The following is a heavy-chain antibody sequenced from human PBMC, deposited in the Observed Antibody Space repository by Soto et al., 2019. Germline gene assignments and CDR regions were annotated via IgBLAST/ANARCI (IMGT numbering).Heavy chain of an antibody. V-gene: IGHV5-51*01. Sequence: VESLRISCKVSGYIFNNNWIVWVLQMPGKGLEWMGIIHPGDSDSRYSPSFQGQVSMSVDKSINTAYLQWSSLKASDTAMYYCARRDSSGFPDYWGQGTMVTVSS. CDR1: GYIFNNNW. J-gene: IGHJ4*02. CDR3: ARRDSSGFPDY. CDR2: IHPGDSDS. D-gene: IGHD3-22*01.